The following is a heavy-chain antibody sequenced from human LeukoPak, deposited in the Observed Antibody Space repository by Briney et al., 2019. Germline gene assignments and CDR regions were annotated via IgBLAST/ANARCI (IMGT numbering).Heavy chain of an antibody. CDR3: SLGLGTSDCDY. J-gene: IGHJ4*02. CDR2: LKSGGTT. CDR1: GFTFTSAW. Sequence: PGGSLRLSCAASGFTFTSAWMSWVRQAPGKGLEWVGRLKSGGTTDYAAPVKGRFIISRDESENTMYLQMNSLKTGDTAVYYCSLGLGTSDCDYWGQGILVTVSS. D-gene: IGHD3/OR15-3a*01. V-gene: IGHV3-15*01.